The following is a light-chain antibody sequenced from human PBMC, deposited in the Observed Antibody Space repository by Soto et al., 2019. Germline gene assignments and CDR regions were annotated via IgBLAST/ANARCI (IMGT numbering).Light chain of an antibody. V-gene: IGLV2-14*01. CDR2: DVS. CDR1: SSDVGGYNY. CDR3: SSYTGNKTLVA. Sequence: QSALTQPASVSGSPGQSITISCTGTSSDVGGYNYVSWYQQHPGKAPKLIIYDVSNRPSGVSNRFSGSKSGNTASLTISGLQAEDEADYYCSSYTGNKTLVAFGGGTKLTVL. J-gene: IGLJ2*01.